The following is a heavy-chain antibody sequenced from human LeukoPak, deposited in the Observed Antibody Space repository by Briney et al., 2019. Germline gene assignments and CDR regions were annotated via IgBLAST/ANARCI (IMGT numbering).Heavy chain of an antibody. CDR1: GGSISSYY. D-gene: IGHD3-3*01. CDR2: IYYSGST. V-gene: IGHV4-59*01. J-gene: IGHJ4*02. Sequence: PSETLSLTCTVSGGSISSYYWSWIRQPPGKGLEWIGYIYYSGSTNYNPSLKSRVTISVDTSKNQFSLKLSSVTAADMAVYYCAMGGFWSGYSFDYWGQGTLVTVSS. CDR3: AMGGFWSGYSFDY.